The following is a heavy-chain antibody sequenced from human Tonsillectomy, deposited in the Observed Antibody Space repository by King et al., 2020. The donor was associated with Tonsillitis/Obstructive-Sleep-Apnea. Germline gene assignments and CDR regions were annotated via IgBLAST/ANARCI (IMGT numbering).Heavy chain of an antibody. V-gene: IGHV3-30*01. J-gene: IGHJ4*02. CDR2: ILYDAINK. CDR3: VRETYSQIYFDY. D-gene: IGHD4-11*01. Sequence: QLVESGGGVVQPGRSLRLSCAASEFTFSSYSMHWARQAPGKGLEWVAVILYDAINKYYADSVKGRFTISRDNSKNTLYLQMNSLSAEDTAVYYCVRETYSQIYFDYWGQGTLVTVSS. CDR1: EFTFSSYS.